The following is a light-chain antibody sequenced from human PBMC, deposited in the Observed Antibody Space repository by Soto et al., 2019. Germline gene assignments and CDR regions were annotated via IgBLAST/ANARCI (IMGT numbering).Light chain of an antibody. CDR1: SSNIGANSD. Sequence: QSVLTRPPSVSGAPGQRVTISCTGSSSNIGANSDVHWYQQLTGAAPKLLIYGNTNRPSGVSDRFSASKSGTSASLAITGLQAEDEADYYCQSYDNSLSGFYVFGTGTKVTVL. J-gene: IGLJ1*01. V-gene: IGLV1-40*01. CDR2: GNT. CDR3: QSYDNSLSGFYV.